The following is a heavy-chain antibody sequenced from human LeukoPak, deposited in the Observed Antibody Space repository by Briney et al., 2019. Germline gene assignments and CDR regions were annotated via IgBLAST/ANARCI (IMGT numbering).Heavy chain of an antibody. V-gene: IGHV3-23*01. CDR1: GITLSNYA. J-gene: IGHJ4*02. CDR2: LSGIAGGT. CDR3: AKRGVVVRVFLVGFHREAYYFDS. D-gene: IGHD3-16*02. Sequence: GGSLRLSCGVSGITLSNYAMSWVRQAPGKGLEWVAGLSGIAGGTTYADSVECRFTISSDNSKHTLFLQMDRLRGEDTAVYFCAKRGVVVRVFLVGFHREAYYFDSWGQGAQVTVSS.